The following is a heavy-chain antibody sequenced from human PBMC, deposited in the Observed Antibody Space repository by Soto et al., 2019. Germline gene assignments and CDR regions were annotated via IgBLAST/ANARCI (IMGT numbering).Heavy chain of an antibody. D-gene: IGHD1-26*01. Sequence: SETLSLTCTVSGGSIRNGDYYWGWIRQPPGKGLEWIGYVYYSGTTYSHPSLNSRVSISVDTSENQFSLRLASVTAADTAVYYCVTVNLVGAAYYFDYWGPGTLVTVSS. CDR1: GGSIRNGDYY. CDR3: VTVNLVGAAYYFDY. CDR2: VYYSGTT. V-gene: IGHV4-30-4*01. J-gene: IGHJ4*02.